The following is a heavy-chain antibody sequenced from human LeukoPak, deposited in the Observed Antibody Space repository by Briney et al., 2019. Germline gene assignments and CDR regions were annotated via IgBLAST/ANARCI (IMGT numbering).Heavy chain of an antibody. CDR2: IIPIFGTA. CDR1: GGTFSSYA. V-gene: IGHV1-69*05. CDR3: ARDLKMIVVGNGGNDAFDI. J-gene: IGHJ3*02. D-gene: IGHD3-22*01. Sequence: ASVKVSCKASGGTFSSYAISWVRQAPGQGLEWMGGIIPIFGTANYAQKFQGRVTITTDESTSTAYMELSSLRSEDTAVYYCARDLKMIVVGNGGNDAFDIWGQGTMVTVSS.